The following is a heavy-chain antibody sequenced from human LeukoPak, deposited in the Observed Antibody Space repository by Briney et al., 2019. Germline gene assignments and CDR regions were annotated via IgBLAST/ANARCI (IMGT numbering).Heavy chain of an antibody. J-gene: IGHJ5*02. V-gene: IGHV3-64*01. CDR2: ISSNGGST. D-gene: IGHD3-10*01. Sequence: GGSLRLSCAASGFTFSSYAMHWVRQAPGKGLEYVSAISSNGGSTYYANSVKGRFTISRDNSKNTLYLQMGSLRAEDMAVYYCARDYNYYGSGRAFDPWGQGTLVTVSS. CDR1: GFTFSSYA. CDR3: ARDYNYYGSGRAFDP.